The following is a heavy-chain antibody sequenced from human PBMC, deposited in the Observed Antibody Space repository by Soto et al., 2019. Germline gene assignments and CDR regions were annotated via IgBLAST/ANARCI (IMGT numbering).Heavy chain of an antibody. CDR2: IYYGGST. CDR3: ARAGKAYYYYGMDV. CDR1: GGSISSGGYY. J-gene: IGHJ6*02. Sequence: QVQLQESGPGLVKPSQTLSLTCTVSGGSISSGGYYWIWIRQHPGKGLEWIGYIYYGGSTYYNPSLKSRVTISVDTSKNQFSLKLSSVTAADTAVYYCARAGKAYYYYGMDVWGQGTTVTVSS. V-gene: IGHV4-31*03.